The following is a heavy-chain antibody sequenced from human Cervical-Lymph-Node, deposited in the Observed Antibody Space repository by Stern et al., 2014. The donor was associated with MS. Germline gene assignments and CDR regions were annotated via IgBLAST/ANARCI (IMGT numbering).Heavy chain of an antibody. CDR3: VRAREGYYFDY. CDR1: GFSLSTTGMC. V-gene: IGHV2-70*01. D-gene: IGHD2-21*01. CDR2: LDWDGDK. J-gene: IGHJ4*02. Sequence: QVTLRESGPALVKPTQTLTLTCTFSGFSLSTTGMCLSWIRQPPGKALEWLALLDWDGDKYDSTVLKTRLTISKDTSKNQVVLTMTNMAPLDTATYFCVRAREGYYFDYWGQGIPVTVSS.